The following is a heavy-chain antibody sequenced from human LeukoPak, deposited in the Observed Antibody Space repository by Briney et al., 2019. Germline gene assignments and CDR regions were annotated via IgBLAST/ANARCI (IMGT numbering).Heavy chain of an antibody. J-gene: IGHJ3*02. D-gene: IGHD2-21*02. CDR2: NDYSGST. CDR1: GGSTSSSSYY. Sequence: SETLSLTCTVSGGSTSSSSYYWGWIRQPPGKGLEWIGGNDYSGSTYYNPSLKSRVTISLDTSKNQFSLKLSSVTAADTAVSYCARPDCSVDCYSSGPDAFDIWGQGTMVTVSS. CDR3: ARPDCSVDCYSSGPDAFDI. V-gene: IGHV4-39*01.